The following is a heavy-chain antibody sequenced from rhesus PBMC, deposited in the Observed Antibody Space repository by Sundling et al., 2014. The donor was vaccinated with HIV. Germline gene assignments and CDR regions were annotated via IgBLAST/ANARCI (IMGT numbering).Heavy chain of an antibody. D-gene: IGHD3-3*01. CDR3: AREVLQFLAWLPGGYYALDS. CDR2: IGGSSGST. Sequence: QVQLQESGPGLVKPSETLSLTCAVSGGSIRTFYWNWIRQPPGKGLEWIGYIGGSSGSTYYNPSLKSRVTISRDTSKNQFSLILTSVTAADTALYYCAREVLQFLAWLPGGYYALDSWGQGVVVTVSS. CDR1: GGSIRTFY. V-gene: IGHV4-165*01. J-gene: IGHJ6*01.